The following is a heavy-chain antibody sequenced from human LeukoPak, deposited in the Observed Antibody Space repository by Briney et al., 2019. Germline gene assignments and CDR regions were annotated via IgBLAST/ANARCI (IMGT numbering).Heavy chain of an antibody. CDR3: AKFGERKSVRAGIDY. D-gene: IGHD5-24*01. Sequence: GGSLRLSCAASGFTFSTYSMNWVRQAPGKGLEWVSAISASGGSTYYADSVKGRFTISRDNSKNTLYLQMNSLRAEDTAVYYCAKFGERKSVRAGIDYWGQGTLVTVSS. V-gene: IGHV3-23*01. CDR1: GFTFSTYS. J-gene: IGHJ4*02. CDR2: ISASGGST.